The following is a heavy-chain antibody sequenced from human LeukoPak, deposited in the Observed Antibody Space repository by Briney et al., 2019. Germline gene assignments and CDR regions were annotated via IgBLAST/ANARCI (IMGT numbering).Heavy chain of an antibody. CDR3: GGGGFSGFDH. CDR1: QSTFSSYW. J-gene: IGHJ4*02. Sequence: GGSLRLSCAASQSTFSSYWMHSVGLVPGKGLAWVSRVNSDGTSTTYADSVKGRFTVSRDNAQNSLYLQMDSLRVDDTAVYYCGGGGFSGFDHWGQGILVTVSS. V-gene: IGHV3-74*03. D-gene: IGHD4-23*01. CDR2: VNSDGTST.